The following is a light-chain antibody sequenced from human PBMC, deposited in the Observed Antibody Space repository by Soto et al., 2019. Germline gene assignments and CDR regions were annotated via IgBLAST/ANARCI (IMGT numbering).Light chain of an antibody. V-gene: IGKV4-1*01. CDR1: QSLLYSLNNKNY. CDR3: QQSYGAPLT. J-gene: IGKJ4*01. CDR2: WAS. Sequence: DIVMTQSPDSLAVSLGERATINCKSSQSLLYSLNNKNYLAWYQQKPGQPPKLLIHWASTRDYGVPDRFTGSVSWTDITLTISSLQAEDVAVYYCQQSYGAPLTFGGGTKVEIK.